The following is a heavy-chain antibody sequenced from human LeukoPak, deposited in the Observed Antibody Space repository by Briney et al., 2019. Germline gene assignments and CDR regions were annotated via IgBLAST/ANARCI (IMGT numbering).Heavy chain of an antibody. Sequence: PSGTLSLTCTVSGGSISSYYWSWIRQPPGKGLEWIGSISYSGSTNYNPSLKSRVTISVDTSKNQFSLKLCSVTAADTAVYFCARDSPIGGRNGYRIFDYWGQGTLVTVSS. CDR2: ISYSGST. CDR3: ARDSPIGGRNGYRIFDY. V-gene: IGHV4-59*01. CDR1: GGSISSYY. J-gene: IGHJ4*02. D-gene: IGHD5-24*01.